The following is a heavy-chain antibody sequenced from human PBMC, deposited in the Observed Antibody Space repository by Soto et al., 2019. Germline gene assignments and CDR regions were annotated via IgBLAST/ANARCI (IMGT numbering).Heavy chain of an antibody. Sequence: ASVKVSCKASGGTFSSYAISWVRQAPGQGLEWMGGIIPIFGTANYAQKFQGRVTITADESTSTAYMELSSLRSEDTAVYYCARIASSRGYYFNGAFYIWGQGTMVTVSS. D-gene: IGHD3-22*01. J-gene: IGHJ3*02. CDR2: IIPIFGTA. CDR3: ARIASSRGYYFNGAFYI. V-gene: IGHV1-69*13. CDR1: GGTFSSYA.